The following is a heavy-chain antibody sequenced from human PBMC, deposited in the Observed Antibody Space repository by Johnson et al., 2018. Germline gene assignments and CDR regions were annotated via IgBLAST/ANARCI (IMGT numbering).Heavy chain of an antibody. V-gene: IGHV3-71*04. CDR3: AKDRDYDDSSSFDP. D-gene: IGHD3-22*01. CDR2: IRNKANGGAT. CDR1: GFTFSDYY. Sequence: VQLVESGGGLVKXGGSLRLSCAASGFTFSDYYMTWVRQAPGKGLKWVKFIRNKANGGATEWTTSVKGRFTISRDDSKTITYLQMNSLRAEDTAVYYCAKDRDYDDSSSFDPWGQGTLVTVSS. J-gene: IGHJ5*02.